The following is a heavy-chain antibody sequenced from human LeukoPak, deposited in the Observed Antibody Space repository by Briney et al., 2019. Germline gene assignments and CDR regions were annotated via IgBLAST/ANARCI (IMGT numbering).Heavy chain of an antibody. D-gene: IGHD6-19*01. CDR1: GGSISSSSYY. CDR2: IYYSGST. J-gene: IGHJ4*02. Sequence: SETLSLTCTVSGGSISSSSYYWGWIRQPPGKGLEWIGSIYYSGSTYYNPSLKSRVTLSVDTSKNQFSLKLSSVTAADTAVYYCMLSYSSGWSTLNWGQGTLVTVSS. V-gene: IGHV4-39*01. CDR3: MLSYSSGWSTLN.